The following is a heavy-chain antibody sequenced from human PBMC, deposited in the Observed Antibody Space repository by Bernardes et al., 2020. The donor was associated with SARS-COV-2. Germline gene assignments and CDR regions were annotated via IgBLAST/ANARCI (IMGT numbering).Heavy chain of an antibody. Sequence: GGSLRLSCAASGFTFSSYSMNWVRQAPGKGLEWVSYISSSSGTIYYADSVKGRLTISRDNAKNSLYLQMNSLRAEDTAVYYCAREILGYCSGDTCYYFFSGMDVWGRGTTVTVSS. D-gene: IGHD2-15*01. CDR1: GFTFSSYS. CDR2: ISSSSGTI. J-gene: IGHJ6*02. V-gene: IGHV3-48*01. CDR3: AREILGYCSGDTCYYFFSGMDV.